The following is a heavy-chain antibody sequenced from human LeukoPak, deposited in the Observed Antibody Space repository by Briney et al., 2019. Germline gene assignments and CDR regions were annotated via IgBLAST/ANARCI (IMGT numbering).Heavy chain of an antibody. D-gene: IGHD3-3*01. CDR3: ARDPLEDYDFWSGSFDY. J-gene: IGHJ4*02. V-gene: IGHV3-64*01. CDR1: GFTFSSYA. CDR2: ISSNGGST. Sequence: GGSLRLSCAASGFTFSSYAMHWVRQAPGKGLEYVSAISSNGGSTYYANSEKGRFTISRDNSKNTLYLQMGSLRAEDMAVYYCARDPLEDYDFWSGSFDYWGQGTLVTVSS.